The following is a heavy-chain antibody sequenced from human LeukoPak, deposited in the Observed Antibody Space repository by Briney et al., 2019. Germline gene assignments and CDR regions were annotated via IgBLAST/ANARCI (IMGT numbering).Heavy chain of an antibody. CDR2: IGIRGGT. V-gene: IGHV3-13*01. D-gene: IGHD6-19*01. J-gene: IGHJ4*02. Sequence: GGSLRLSCAASGFTFIDYDMHWVRQVIGKGLEWVSAIGIRGGTHYSGSVKGRFTISRESAESSLYLQMNSLRAEDTAVYYCARGGIQVSGIDEFDYWGQGTLVTVSS. CDR1: GFTFIDYD. CDR3: ARGGIQVSGIDEFDY.